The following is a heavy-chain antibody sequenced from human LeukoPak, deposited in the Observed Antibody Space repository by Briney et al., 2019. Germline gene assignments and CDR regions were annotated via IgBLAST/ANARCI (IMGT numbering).Heavy chain of an antibody. Sequence: SETLSLTCTVSGGSISSGGYYWSWIRQHPGKGLEWIGYIYYSGSTYYNPSLKSRVTISVDTSKNQFSLKLSSVTAADTAVYYCASSPLMKNYDSSGYPQWGYWGQGTLVTVSS. D-gene: IGHD3-22*01. CDR1: GGSISSGGYY. CDR2: IYYSGST. J-gene: IGHJ4*02. CDR3: ASSPLMKNYDSSGYPQWGY. V-gene: IGHV4-31*03.